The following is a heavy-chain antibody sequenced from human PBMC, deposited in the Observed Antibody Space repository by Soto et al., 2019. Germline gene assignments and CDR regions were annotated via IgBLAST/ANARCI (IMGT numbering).Heavy chain of an antibody. CDR3: AKDRESDAWYEDY. CDR1: GFSVSTNY. Sequence: GGSLRLSCEVSGFSVSTNYMGWVRQAPGKGLEWVSMKNSGGSTTYANSVRGRFTIARDNSKNTIYLQMNSLRAEDTAVYYCAKDRESDAWYEDYWGQGTLVTVSS. CDR2: KNSGGST. V-gene: IGHV3-53*01. J-gene: IGHJ4*02. D-gene: IGHD6-13*01.